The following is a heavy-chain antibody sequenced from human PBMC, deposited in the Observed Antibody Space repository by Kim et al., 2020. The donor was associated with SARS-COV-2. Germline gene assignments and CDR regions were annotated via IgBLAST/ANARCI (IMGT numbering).Heavy chain of an antibody. CDR3: ARATYDFWSGYTYYYYYYGMDV. CDR2: IYYSGST. D-gene: IGHD3-3*01. V-gene: IGHV4-59*08. CDR1: GGSISSYY. Sequence: SETLSLTCTVSGGSISSYYWSWIRQPPGKGLEWIGYIYYSGSTNYNPSLKSRVTISVDTSKNQFSLKLSSVTAADTAVYYCARATYDFWSGYTYYYYYYGMDVWGQGTTLTVSS. J-gene: IGHJ6*02.